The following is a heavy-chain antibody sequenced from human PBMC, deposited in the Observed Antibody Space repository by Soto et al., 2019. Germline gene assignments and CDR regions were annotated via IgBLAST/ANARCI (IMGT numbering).Heavy chain of an antibody. V-gene: IGHV4-59*01. CDR3: ARDRSALLN. CDR2: IYYSGST. J-gene: IGHJ4*02. CDR1: DGSSISYY. Sequence: LETLSHTCTVSDGSSISYYWSWIRQPPGKGLEWIGYIYYSGSTKYNPSLKSRVTISVDTSKNQFSLKLSSVTAADTAVYYCARDRSALLNWGQGTLVTVSS.